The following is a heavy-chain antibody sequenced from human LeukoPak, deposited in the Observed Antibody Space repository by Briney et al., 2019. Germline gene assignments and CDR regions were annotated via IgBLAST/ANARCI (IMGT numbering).Heavy chain of an antibody. V-gene: IGHV1-18*01. CDR3: ARVGVEEAPLGAFDI. CDR1: GYTFTSYA. D-gene: IGHD2-8*01. Sequence: ASVKVSCKASGYTFTSYAMHWVRQAPGQGLEWMGWISAYNGNTNYAQKLQGRVTMTTDTSTSTAYMELRSLRSDDTAVYYCARVGVEEAPLGAFDIWGQGTMVTVSS. CDR2: ISAYNGNT. J-gene: IGHJ3*02.